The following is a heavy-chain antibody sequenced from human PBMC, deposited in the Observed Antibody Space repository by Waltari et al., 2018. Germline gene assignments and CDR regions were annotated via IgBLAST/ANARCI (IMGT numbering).Heavy chain of an antibody. D-gene: IGHD6-25*01. CDR2: VYYTGKT. CDR1: GDSMRTTTYS. CDR3: TKSGNSYTNSNFFDP. Sequence: QVQESGPGLVKTSETLSLTCTVSGDSMRTTTYSWAWVRQSPERGLEWLGSVYYTGKTWYNPSLDSRVSLSVDSSKSLFSLRLRSLTAADTAVYFCTKSGNSYTNSNFFDPWGQGLLVTVSS. V-gene: IGHV4-39*02. J-gene: IGHJ5*02.